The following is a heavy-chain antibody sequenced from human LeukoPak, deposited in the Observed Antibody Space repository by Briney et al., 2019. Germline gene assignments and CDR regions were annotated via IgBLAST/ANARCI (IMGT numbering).Heavy chain of an antibody. CDR3: ARSLHDDWFDP. Sequence: GASVKVSCKASGYTFTSHDINWVRQASGQGLEWMGWINPETGNTAYAEPFQDRVTITRNTSISTVYMEVSRLTHEDKAVYFCARSLHDDWFDPWGQGTLITVSS. CDR1: GYTFTSHD. V-gene: IGHV1-8*03. J-gene: IGHJ5*02. CDR2: INPETGNT. D-gene: IGHD3-16*01.